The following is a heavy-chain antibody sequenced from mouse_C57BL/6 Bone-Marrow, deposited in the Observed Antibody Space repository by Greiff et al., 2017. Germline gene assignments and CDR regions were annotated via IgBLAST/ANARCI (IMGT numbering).Heavy chain of an antibody. J-gene: IGHJ2*01. V-gene: IGHV1-82*01. D-gene: IGHD1-1*01. CDR2: IYPGDGDT. Sequence: VKLVESGPELVKPGASVKISCKASGYAFSSSWMNWVKQRPGKGLEWIGRIYPGDGDTNYNGKFKGKGTLTADKSSRTAYMQLSSLTSEDSAVYFCARDYYGSSYNFDYWGQGTTRTVSS. CDR1: GYAFSSSW. CDR3: ARDYYGSSYNFDY.